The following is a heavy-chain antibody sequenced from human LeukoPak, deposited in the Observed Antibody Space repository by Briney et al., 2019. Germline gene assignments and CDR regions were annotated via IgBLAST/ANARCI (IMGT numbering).Heavy chain of an antibody. CDR2: IKQDGSEK. CDR3: ARDRWELLSNSYHYCGLDV. V-gene: IGHV3-7*01. CDR1: GFTFSNYW. Sequence: PGGSLRVSCAAYGFTFSNYWMSWVRQAPGKGLEWVANIKQDGSEKCYVDSVKGRFTISRDNAKNSLYLQMNSLRAEDTAVYYCARDRWELLSNSYHYCGLDVWGQGTTVTVSS. J-gene: IGHJ6*02. D-gene: IGHD2-15*01.